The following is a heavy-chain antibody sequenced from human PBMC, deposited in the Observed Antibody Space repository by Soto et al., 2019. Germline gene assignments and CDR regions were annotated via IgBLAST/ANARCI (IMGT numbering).Heavy chain of an antibody. V-gene: IGHV4-59*08. D-gene: IGHD6-19*01. J-gene: IGHJ4*02. Sequence: QVQLQESGPGLVKPSETLSLTCTVSGGSISSYYWSWIRQPPGKGLEWIGYIYYSGSTNYNPSLRSGVTIPXXTXKXPFSPKLSSVTAADTAVYYCARLPPRIAVAGTGFDYWGQGTLVTVSS. CDR3: ARLPPRIAVAGTGFDY. CDR1: GGSISSYY. CDR2: IYYSGST.